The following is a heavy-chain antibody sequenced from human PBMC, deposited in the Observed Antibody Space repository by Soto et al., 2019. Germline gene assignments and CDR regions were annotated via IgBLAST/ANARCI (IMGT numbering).Heavy chain of an antibody. D-gene: IGHD3-3*01. CDR1: GGSISSYY. CDR3: ARGYYNFWSGPLFDY. CDR2: IYYSGST. V-gene: IGHV4-59*01. J-gene: IGHJ4*02. Sequence: SETLSLTCTVSGGSISSYYWSWIRQPPGKGLEWIGYIYYSGSTNYNPSLKGRVTISVDTSKNQFSLKLSSVTAADTAVYYCARGYYNFWSGPLFDYWGQGTLVTVSS.